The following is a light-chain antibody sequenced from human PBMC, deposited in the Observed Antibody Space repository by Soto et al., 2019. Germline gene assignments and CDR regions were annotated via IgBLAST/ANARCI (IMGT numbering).Light chain of an antibody. V-gene: IGKV3-15*01. CDR1: QSVSSD. Sequence: EIVMTQSPATLSVSPGERATLSCRASQSVSSDLAWYQQKPGQAPRLLIYGASTRATGIPARFSGGGSGTEFTLTISSLQPDDFATYYCQQYDTYWTFGQGTKVEFK. CDR3: QQYDTYWT. CDR2: GAS. J-gene: IGKJ1*01.